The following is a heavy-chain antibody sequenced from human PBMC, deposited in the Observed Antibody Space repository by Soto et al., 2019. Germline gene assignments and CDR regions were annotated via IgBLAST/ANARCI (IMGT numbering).Heavy chain of an antibody. CDR1: GFTFRSYA. V-gene: IGHV3-30*04. Sequence: GGSLRLSCAAAGFTFRSYAIHWVRQAPGKGLEWVAVISRDGSNKYYVDSVKGRFTIYRDNSKDTVYLQMNSLRDTDSAMFYCARSRSGAVADSFDFWGQGTLVTVSS. CDR2: ISRDGSNK. J-gene: IGHJ4*02. CDR3: ARSRSGAVADSFDF. D-gene: IGHD3-10*01.